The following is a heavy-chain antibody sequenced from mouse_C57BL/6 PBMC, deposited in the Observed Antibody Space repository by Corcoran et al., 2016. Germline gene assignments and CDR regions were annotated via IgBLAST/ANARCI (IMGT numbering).Heavy chain of an antibody. J-gene: IGHJ4*01. Sequence: EVQLQQSGPELVKPGASVKISCKASGYTFTDYYMNWVKQSHGKSLEWIGDINPNNGGTSYNQKFKGKATLTVDKSSSTAYMELRSLTSEDSAVYYCARRKLLLYAMDYWGQGTSVTVPS. D-gene: IGHD1-1*01. CDR3: ARRKLLLYAMDY. CDR2: INPNNGGT. CDR1: GYTFTDYY. V-gene: IGHV1-26*01.